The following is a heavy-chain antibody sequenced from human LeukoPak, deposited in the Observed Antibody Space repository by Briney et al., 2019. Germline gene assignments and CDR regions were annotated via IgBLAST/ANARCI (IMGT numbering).Heavy chain of an antibody. CDR1: GFTFSTYW. D-gene: IGHD3-22*01. Sequence: GGSLRLSCTASGFTFSTYWMHWVRQAPGKGLVWVSRINGDGSSATYADSVKGRFTISRDNAKNTLYLQMNSLRLDDTAIYYGATGAPAISSSGGVFDWWGQGTLATVSS. V-gene: IGHV3-74*01. CDR2: INGDGSSA. J-gene: IGHJ4*02. CDR3: ATGAPAISSSGGVFDW.